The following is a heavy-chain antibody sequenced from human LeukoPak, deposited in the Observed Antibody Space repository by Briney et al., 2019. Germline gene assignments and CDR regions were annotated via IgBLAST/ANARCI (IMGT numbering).Heavy chain of an antibody. Sequence: SETLSLTCTVSGGSISSYYWSWIRQPPGKGLEWIGYIYYSGSTNYNPSLKSRVTISVDTSKNQFSLKLSSVTASDTAVYYCASGYSYGLPYNYWGQGTLVTVSS. CDR3: ASGYSYGLPYNY. D-gene: IGHD5-18*01. CDR1: GGSISSYY. CDR2: IYYSGST. J-gene: IGHJ4*02. V-gene: IGHV4-59*08.